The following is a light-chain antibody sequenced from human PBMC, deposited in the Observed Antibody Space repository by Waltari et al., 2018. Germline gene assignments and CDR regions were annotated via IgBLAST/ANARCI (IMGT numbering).Light chain of an antibody. CDR3: QQYGSSPRT. CDR2: GAS. CDR1: QSVSRSY. V-gene: IGKV3-20*01. Sequence: EIVLTQSPGTLALSPGERATLSCRASQSVSRSYLAWYHQKPGQAPRILISGASSRATGIPDRFSGSVSGTDFTLTISRLEPEDFAVYYCQQYGSSPRTFGQGTKLEIK. J-gene: IGKJ2*02.